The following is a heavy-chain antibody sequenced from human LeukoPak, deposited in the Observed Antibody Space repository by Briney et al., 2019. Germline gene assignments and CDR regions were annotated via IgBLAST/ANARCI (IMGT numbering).Heavy chain of an antibody. V-gene: IGHV4-59*11. CDR1: GGSLTSHY. Sequence: PSETLSLTCSVPGGSLTSHYWSWIRQPPGKGLEWIGYIYYSGSTNYNPSLKSRVTISVDTSKNQFSLKLSSVTAADTAVYYCARSATQYKLYYFDYWGQGTLVTVSS. D-gene: IGHD1-14*01. J-gene: IGHJ4*02. CDR2: IYYSGST. CDR3: ARSATQYKLYYFDY.